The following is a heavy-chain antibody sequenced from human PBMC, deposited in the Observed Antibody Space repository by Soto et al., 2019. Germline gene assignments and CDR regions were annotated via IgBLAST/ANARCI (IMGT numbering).Heavy chain of an antibody. D-gene: IGHD6-19*01. CDR1: GYTFTSYD. CDR2: MNPNSGNT. J-gene: IGHJ3*02. CDR3: ATLGSIAVAGGSAFDI. V-gene: IGHV1-8*01. Sequence: DSVKVSCKASGYTFTSYDINWVRQATGQGLEWMGWMNPNSGNTGYAQKFQGRVTMTRNTSISTAYMELSSLRSEDTAVYYCATLGSIAVAGGSAFDIWGQGTMVTVSS.